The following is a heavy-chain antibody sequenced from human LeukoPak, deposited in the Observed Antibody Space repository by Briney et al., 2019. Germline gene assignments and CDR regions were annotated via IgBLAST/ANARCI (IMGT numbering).Heavy chain of an antibody. Sequence: GGSLRLSCAGSGFIFYSYAMHWVRQAPGRGLEYVSAITSNGGSTFYADSVKGRFTISRDNSKNTLYLQMGSLRAEDTAVYYCAKDLSYGDYGAFFDYWGQGTLVTVSS. J-gene: IGHJ4*02. D-gene: IGHD4-17*01. CDR3: AKDLSYGDYGAFFDY. CDR2: ITSNGGST. CDR1: GFIFYSYA. V-gene: IGHV3-64*02.